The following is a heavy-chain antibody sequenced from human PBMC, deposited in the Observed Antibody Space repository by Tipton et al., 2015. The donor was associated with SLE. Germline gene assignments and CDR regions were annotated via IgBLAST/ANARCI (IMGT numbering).Heavy chain of an antibody. CDR1: GGSISSSSYY. D-gene: IGHD1-26*01. CDR3: AGMVGSGSYRGFNYYYGMDV. J-gene: IGHJ6*02. CDR2: IYYSGST. V-gene: IGHV4-39*07. Sequence: LRLSCTVSGGSISSSSYYWGWIRQPPGKGLEWIGSIYYSGSTYYNPSLKSRVTISVDTSKNQFSLKLSSVTAADTAVYYCAGMVGSGSYRGFNYYYGMDVWGQGTTVTVSS.